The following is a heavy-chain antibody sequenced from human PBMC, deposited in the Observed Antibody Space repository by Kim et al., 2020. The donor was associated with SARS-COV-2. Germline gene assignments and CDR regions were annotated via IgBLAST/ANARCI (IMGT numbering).Heavy chain of an antibody. CDR2: ISSSSSYI. J-gene: IGHJ6*02. CDR3: ARVDYSYGMDV. CDR1: GFTFSTYS. V-gene: IGHV3-21*01. Sequence: GGSLRLSCAASGFTFSTYSMNWVRQAPGKGLEWVSSISSSSSYIYYADSVKGRFTISRDNAKKSLYLQMNSLRAEDTAVYYCARVDYSYGMDVWGQGTTVTVSS.